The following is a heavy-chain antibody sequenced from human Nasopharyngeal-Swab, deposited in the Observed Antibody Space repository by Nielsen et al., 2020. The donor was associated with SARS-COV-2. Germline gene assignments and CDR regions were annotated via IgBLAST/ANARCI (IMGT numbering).Heavy chain of an antibody. V-gene: IGHV3-33*06. D-gene: IGHD1-1*01. Sequence: GESLKISCAASGFTFSSYGMHWVRQAPGKGLEWVAVIWYDGSNKYYADSVKGRFTISRDNSKNTLYLQMNSLRAEDTAVYYCANTGTTRYYYYGMDVWGQGTTVTVSS. CDR1: GFTFSSYG. CDR3: ANTGTTRYYYYGMDV. J-gene: IGHJ6*02. CDR2: IWYDGSNK.